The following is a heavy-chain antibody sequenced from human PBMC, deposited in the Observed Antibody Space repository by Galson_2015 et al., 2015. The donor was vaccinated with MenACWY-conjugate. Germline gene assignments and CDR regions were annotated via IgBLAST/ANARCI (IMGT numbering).Heavy chain of an antibody. D-gene: IGHD5-24*01. CDR1: GFTFSSYW. CDR2: INDEGGSEK. Sequence: SLRLSCAASGFTFSSYWMSWVRQAPGKGLEWVANINDEGGSEKYYVDSVKGRFSISRDNAKNTLYLQVNSLRGDDTAVYYCTRGNDGYGRFDPWGQGTLVTVSS. J-gene: IGHJ5*02. CDR3: TRGNDGYGRFDP. V-gene: IGHV3-7*01.